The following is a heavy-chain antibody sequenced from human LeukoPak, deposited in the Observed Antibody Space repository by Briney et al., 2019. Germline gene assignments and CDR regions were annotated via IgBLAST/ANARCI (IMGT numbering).Heavy chain of an antibody. CDR2: ISGSSTYI. J-gene: IGHJ4*02. Sequence: GESLRLSCAASGFTFSSYSMNWVRQAPGKGLEWVSSISGSSTYIDYADSVKGRFTISRDNAKNALCLQMDSPRAEDTAVYYCARDHSSGRYFDFWGQGTLVTVSS. D-gene: IGHD3-22*01. CDR3: ARDHSSGRYFDF. CDR1: GFTFSSYS. V-gene: IGHV3-21*01.